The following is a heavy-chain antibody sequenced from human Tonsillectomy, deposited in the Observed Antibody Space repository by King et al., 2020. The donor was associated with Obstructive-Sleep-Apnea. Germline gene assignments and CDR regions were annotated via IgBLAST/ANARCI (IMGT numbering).Heavy chain of an antibody. D-gene: IGHD6-19*01. CDR2: IYHSGST. V-gene: IGHV4-38-2*02. CDR1: GYSISSGYY. Sequence: QLQESGPGLVKPSETLSLTCSVSGYSISSGYYWGWIRQPPGKGLEGIGSIYHSGSTYYNPSLKSRVTISVDTSKNQFSLKLSSVTAADTAVYYCARVGIAVAGTGSDYWGQGTLVTVSS. J-gene: IGHJ4*02. CDR3: ARVGIAVAGTGSDY.